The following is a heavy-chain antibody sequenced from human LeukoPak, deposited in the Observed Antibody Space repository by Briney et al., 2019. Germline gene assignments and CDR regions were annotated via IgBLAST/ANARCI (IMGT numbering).Heavy chain of an antibody. J-gene: IGHJ3*02. V-gene: IGHV1-2*06. D-gene: IGHD3-22*01. Sequence: ASVKVSCKASGYTFTGYYMHWVPQAPGQGLEWMGHVNPNSGGTNYVQTFQGRVTMTRDTSISTAYMELSRLRSDDTAVYYGARENSCYYDSSGYAFDIWGQGKMVTVSS. CDR3: ARENSCYYDSSGYAFDI. CDR1: GYTFTGYY. CDR2: VNPNSGGT.